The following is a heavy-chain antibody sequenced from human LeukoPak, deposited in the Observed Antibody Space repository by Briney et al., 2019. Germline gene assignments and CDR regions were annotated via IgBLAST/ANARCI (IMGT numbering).Heavy chain of an antibody. CDR1: GFTFSSYS. V-gene: IGHV3-48*01. CDR3: ARVGSWLQLGFDY. CDR2: ISSSSSTI. J-gene: IGHJ4*02. Sequence: PGGSLRLSCAASGFTFSSYSMNWVRQAPGKGLEWVSYISSSSSTIYYADSVKGRFTISRDNAKNSLYLQMNSLRAEDTAVYYCARVGSWLQLGFDYWGQGTLVTVSS. D-gene: IGHD5-24*01.